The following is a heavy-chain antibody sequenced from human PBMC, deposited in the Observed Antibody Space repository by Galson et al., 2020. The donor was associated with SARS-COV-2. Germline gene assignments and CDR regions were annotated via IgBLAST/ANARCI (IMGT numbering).Heavy chain of an antibody. CDR3: ARDISGISGSGTSAFDM. V-gene: IGHV3-72*01. Sequence: GESLKISCAVSGFTFSDHFLDWVRQAQGKGLEWIGRSRNKANSYTTEYAASVRGRFTIYRDDTKNSLYLQMNSLKTEDTAVYYCARDISGISGSGTSAFDMWGQGTMVIVSS. CDR2: SRNKANSYTT. D-gene: IGHD1-20*01. J-gene: IGHJ3*02. CDR1: GFTFSDHF.